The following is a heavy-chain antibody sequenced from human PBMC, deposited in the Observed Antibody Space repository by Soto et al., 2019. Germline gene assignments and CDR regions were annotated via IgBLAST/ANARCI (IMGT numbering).Heavy chain of an antibody. V-gene: IGHV3-30-3*01. CDR2: ISYDGSNK. CDR3: ATPGLQLGPILYYFDY. D-gene: IGHD4-4*01. CDR1: GFTFSSYA. J-gene: IGHJ4*02. Sequence: HPGGSLRLSCAASGFTFSSYAMHWVRQAPGKGLEWVAVISYDGSNKYYADSVKGRFTISRDNSKNTLYLQMNSLRAEDTAVYYCATPGLQLGPILYYFDYWGQGTLVTVSS.